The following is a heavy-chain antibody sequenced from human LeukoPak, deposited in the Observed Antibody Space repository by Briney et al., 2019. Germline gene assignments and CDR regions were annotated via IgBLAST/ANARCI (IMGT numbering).Heavy chain of an antibody. D-gene: IGHD3-22*01. V-gene: IGHV3-23*01. CDR2: ISSSGVST. CDR1: GFTFSSYA. J-gene: IGHJ4*02. CDR3: AKDADYFDSSGYYYDYFDY. Sequence: GGSLRLSCAVSGFTFSSYAMTWVRQAPGKGLEWVSTISSSGVSTYYADSVKGRFTISRDNSKNTLYLQVNSLRAEDTAVYYCAKDADYFDSSGYYYDYFDYWGQGTLVTVSS.